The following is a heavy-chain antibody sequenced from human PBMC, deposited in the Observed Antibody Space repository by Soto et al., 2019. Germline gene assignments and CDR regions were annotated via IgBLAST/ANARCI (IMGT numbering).Heavy chain of an antibody. D-gene: IGHD5-18*01. CDR1: GFTFSSYA. CDR2: ISGSGGST. Sequence: EVQLLESGGGLVQPGGSLRLSCAASGFTFSSYAMSWVRQAPGKGLEWVSAISGSGGSTYYADSVKGRFTISRDNSKNTLYLQMNSLRAEDTAVYYCAKDPHSYGYLWWYFDLWGRGTLVTVSS. J-gene: IGHJ2*01. CDR3: AKDPHSYGYLWWYFDL. V-gene: IGHV3-23*01.